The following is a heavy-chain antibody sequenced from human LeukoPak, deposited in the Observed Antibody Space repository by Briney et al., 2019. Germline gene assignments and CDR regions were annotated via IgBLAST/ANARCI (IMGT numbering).Heavy chain of an antibody. CDR3: AKEVGSGWSEYNWFDP. CDR2: ISGSGYTT. J-gene: IGHJ5*02. Sequence: SGGSPRLSCAASGFTFSSYGMSWVRQAPGKALEWVSGISGSGYTTYYADSVKGRFTISRDNSKNTLYLQMNSLRAEDTAVYYCAKEVGSGWSEYNWFDPWGQGTLVTVSS. V-gene: IGHV3-23*01. D-gene: IGHD6-19*01. CDR1: GFTFSSYG.